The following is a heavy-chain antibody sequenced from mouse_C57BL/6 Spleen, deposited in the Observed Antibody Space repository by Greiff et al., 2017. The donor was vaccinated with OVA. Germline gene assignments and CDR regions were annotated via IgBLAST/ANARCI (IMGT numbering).Heavy chain of an antibody. CDR1: GYAFTNYL. Sequence: QVQLQQSGAELVRPGTSVKVSCKASGYAFTNYLIEWVKQRPGQGLEWIGVINPGSGGTNYNEKFKGKATLTADKSSSTAYMQLSSLTSEDSAVYFCARLGGYDYFDYWGQGTTLTVSS. D-gene: IGHD2-2*01. J-gene: IGHJ2*01. CDR3: ARLGGYDYFDY. V-gene: IGHV1-54*01. CDR2: INPGSGGT.